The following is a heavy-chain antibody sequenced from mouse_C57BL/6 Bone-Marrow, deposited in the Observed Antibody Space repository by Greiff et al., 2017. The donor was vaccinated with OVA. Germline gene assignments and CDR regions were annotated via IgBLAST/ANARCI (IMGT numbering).Heavy chain of an antibody. CDR1: GYTFTSYW. CDR2: IYPGNSDT. V-gene: IGHV1-5*01. Sequence: VPLQQSGTVMARPGASVKMSCKTSGYTFTSYWMHWVKQRPGQGLEWIGAIYPGNSDTSYNQKFKGKAKLTAVTSASTAYMELSSLTNEDSAVYYCTRRRQLRPHFDYWGQGTTLTVSS. D-gene: IGHD3-2*02. J-gene: IGHJ2*01. CDR3: TRRRQLRPHFDY.